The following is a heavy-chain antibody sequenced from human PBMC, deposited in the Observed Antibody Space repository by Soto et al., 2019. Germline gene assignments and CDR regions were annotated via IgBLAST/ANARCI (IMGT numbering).Heavy chain of an antibody. CDR1: GFTFSTYS. CDR2: IGTRSDI. D-gene: IGHD2-21*02. CDR3: AREETAWPLAYGLDV. Sequence: PGGSLRLSCAASGFTFSTYSMHWVRQAPGKGLEWVSSIGTRSDIYYADSVKGRFTISRDNAKNSLSLQMNSLRAEDTCVYYCAREETAWPLAYGLDVWGQGTTVTVSS. J-gene: IGHJ6*02. V-gene: IGHV3-21*01.